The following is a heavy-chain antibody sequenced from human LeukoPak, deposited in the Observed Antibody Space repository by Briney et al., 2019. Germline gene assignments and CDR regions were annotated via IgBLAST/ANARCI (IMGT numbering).Heavy chain of an antibody. CDR3: ARDVPHNWFDS. Sequence: PGGSLRLSCAASRLTFSGYWVHWVRPAPGKGLVWVSRIDNDGSSTIYADSVKGRFTISRDNAKNTVHLQMNSLRVEDTAVYYCARDVPHNWFDSWGQGILVTVSS. J-gene: IGHJ5*01. V-gene: IGHV3-74*01. CDR2: IDNDGSST. CDR1: RLTFSGYW.